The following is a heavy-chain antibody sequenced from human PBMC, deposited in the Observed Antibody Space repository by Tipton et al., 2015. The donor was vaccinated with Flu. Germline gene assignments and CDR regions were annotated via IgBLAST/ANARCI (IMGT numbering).Heavy chain of an antibody. V-gene: IGHV4-39*01. D-gene: IGHD2-2*03. Sequence: TLSLTCTVSGGSISSSSYFWGWVRQPPGKGLEWIGSLYYSGSTHFNPSLKSRVTISVDTSKNQFSLKLSSVTAADTAVYYCARLTGYCSSTSCLNRRAYYFDYWGQGTLVTVSS. CDR1: GGSISSSSYF. CDR2: LYYSGST. CDR3: ARLTGYCSSTSCLNRRAYYFDY. J-gene: IGHJ4*02.